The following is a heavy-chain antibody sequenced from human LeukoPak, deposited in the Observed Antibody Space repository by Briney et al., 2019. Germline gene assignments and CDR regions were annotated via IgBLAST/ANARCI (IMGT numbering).Heavy chain of an antibody. D-gene: IGHD1-1*01. CDR2: IYYSGST. Sequence: SETLSLTCTVSGGSISSYYWSWIRQPLGKGLEWIGYIYYSGSTNYSPSLKSRVTISVDTSKNQFSLKLSSVTAADTAVYYCARDSYRFDPWGQGTLVTVSS. V-gene: IGHV4-59*01. J-gene: IGHJ5*02. CDR3: ARDSYRFDP. CDR1: GGSISSYY.